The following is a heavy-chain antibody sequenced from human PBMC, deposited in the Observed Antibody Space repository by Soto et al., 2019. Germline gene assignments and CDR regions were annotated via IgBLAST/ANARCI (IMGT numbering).Heavy chain of an antibody. J-gene: IGHJ3*02. CDR3: ARETLRDAIDI. CDR1: GFDFRSYE. V-gene: IGHV3-48*03. CDR2: IRANDESI. Sequence: GGSLRLSCVASGFDFRSYEMNWVRQAPGKGLEWVSNIRANDESIYYADSVKGRVSVSRGNAKNSLFLEMNSLRVDDTAVYYCARETLRDAIDIWGQGTMVTV.